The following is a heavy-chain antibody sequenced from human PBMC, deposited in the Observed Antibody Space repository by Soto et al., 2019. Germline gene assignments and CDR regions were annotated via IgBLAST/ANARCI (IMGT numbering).Heavy chain of an antibody. CDR3: AKGILSATIGPYAMDV. CDR1: GFAFRRYD. V-gene: IGHV3-30*18. CDR2: ISYDGGNI. J-gene: IGHJ6*02. D-gene: IGHD3-16*01. Sequence: SLRLSFEDSGFAFRRYDMHWVRQAPVKVLEWVGVISYDGGNIYYADYVKGRFTIYRDNSKKKLYVQVNSLRPEDTAVYYCAKGILSATIGPYAMDVWGQGTTDTVTS.